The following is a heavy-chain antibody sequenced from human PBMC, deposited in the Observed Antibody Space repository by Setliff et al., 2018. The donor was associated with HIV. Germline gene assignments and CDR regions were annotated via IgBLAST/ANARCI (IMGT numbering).Heavy chain of an antibody. J-gene: IGHJ4*02. CDR1: GFTFSTYA. Sequence: GSLRLSCAASGFTFSTYAMHWVRQAPGKGLEWVAVISYDGSDKYYTDSVKGRFTISRDKSKNTLYLQMNSLRAEDTAVYYCARDAPPPGYYFDYWGQGTLVTVSS. CDR2: ISYDGSDK. CDR3: ARDAPPPGYYFDY. V-gene: IGHV3-30*04. D-gene: IGHD2-2*01.